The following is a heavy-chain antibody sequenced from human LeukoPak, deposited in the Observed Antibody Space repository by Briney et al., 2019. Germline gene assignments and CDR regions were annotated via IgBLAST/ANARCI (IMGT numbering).Heavy chain of an antibody. CDR3: VKNVDIVAAYYFDY. Sequence: GGSLRLSCAASGFTFSSYGMHWVRQAPGKGLEWVAFIRYDGSNKYYADSVKGRFTISRDNSKNTPYLQMNSLRAEDTAVYYCVKNVDIVAAYYFDYWGQGTLVTVSS. CDR1: GFTFSSYG. CDR2: IRYDGSNK. V-gene: IGHV3-30*02. D-gene: IGHD5-12*01. J-gene: IGHJ4*02.